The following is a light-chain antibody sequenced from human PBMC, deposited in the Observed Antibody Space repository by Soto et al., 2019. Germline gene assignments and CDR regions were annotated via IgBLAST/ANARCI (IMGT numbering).Light chain of an antibody. CDR2: GAS. V-gene: IGKV3-20*01. CDR1: QSVSSSY. J-gene: IGKJ5*01. CDR3: QQYGSSPPIT. Sequence: EIVLTQSPGTLSLSPGERATLSCRASQSVSSSYLAWYQQKPGQAPRLLIYGASIRSTGIPDRFSGSGSGTDFTLTISRLEPEDFGVYYCQQYGSSPPITSGQGTRLEIK.